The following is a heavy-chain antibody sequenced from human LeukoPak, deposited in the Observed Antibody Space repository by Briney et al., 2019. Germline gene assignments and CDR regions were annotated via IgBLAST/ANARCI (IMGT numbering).Heavy chain of an antibody. CDR1: GGSFSGYY. D-gene: IGHD2-15*01. V-gene: IGHV4-34*01. CDR2: INHSGST. Sequence: SETLSLTCAVYGGSFSGYYWSWIRQPPGKGLEWIGEINHSGSTNYNPSLKSRVTISVDTSKNQFSLKLNSVTAADTAVYYCARDKSHCSGGSCYYYGMDVWGQGTTVTVSS. CDR3: ARDKSHCSGGSCYYYGMDV. J-gene: IGHJ6*02.